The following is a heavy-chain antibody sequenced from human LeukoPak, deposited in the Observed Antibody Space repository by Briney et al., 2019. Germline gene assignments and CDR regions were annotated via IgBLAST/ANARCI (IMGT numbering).Heavy chain of an antibody. CDR1: GFTFSSYW. J-gene: IGHJ4*02. CDR2: ISNDGTTT. CDR3: AKTTAPAY. V-gene: IGHV3-74*01. Sequence: PGASLRLSCKASGFTFSSYWMHWVRQAPGKGLVWVSRISNDGTTTTYADSVKGRFTISRDNAKNTLYLQMNSLRVEDTAIYYCAKTTAPAYWGQGTLVTVSS. D-gene: IGHD1-1*01.